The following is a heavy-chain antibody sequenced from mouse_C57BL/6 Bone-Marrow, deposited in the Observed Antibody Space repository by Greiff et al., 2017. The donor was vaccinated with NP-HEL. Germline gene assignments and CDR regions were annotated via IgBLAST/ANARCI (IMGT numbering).Heavy chain of an antibody. J-gene: IGHJ2*01. D-gene: IGHD2-4*01. CDR2: ILPGSGST. CDR1: GYTFTGYW. V-gene: IGHV1-9*01. CDR3: ARSYYDLDY. Sequence: QVQLQQSGAELMKPGASVKLSCKATGYTFTGYWIEWVKQRPGHGLEWIGEILPGSGSTNYIEKFKGKATFTADTSSNTAYMQLSSLTTEDTAIYYCARSYYDLDYWGQGTTLTVSS.